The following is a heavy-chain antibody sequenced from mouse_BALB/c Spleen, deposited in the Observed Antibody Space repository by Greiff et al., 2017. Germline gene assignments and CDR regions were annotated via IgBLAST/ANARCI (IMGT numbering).Heavy chain of an antibody. CDR1: GFNIKDTY. Sequence: EVKLQESGAELVKPGASVKLSCTASGFNIKDTYMHWVKQRPEQGLEWIGRIDPANGNTKYDPKFQGKATITADTSSNTAYLQLSSLTSEDTAVYYCAGYGNYAMDYWGQGTSVTVSS. J-gene: IGHJ4*01. V-gene: IGHV14-3*02. D-gene: IGHD2-1*01. CDR3: AGYGNYAMDY. CDR2: IDPANGNT.